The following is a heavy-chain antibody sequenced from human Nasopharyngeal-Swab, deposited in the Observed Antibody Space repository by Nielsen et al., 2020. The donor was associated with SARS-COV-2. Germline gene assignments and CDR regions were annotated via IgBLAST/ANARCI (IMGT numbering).Heavy chain of an antibody. J-gene: IGHJ4*02. V-gene: IGHV3-48*01. CDR1: GFTFGDYA. CDR2: ISSSSSTI. D-gene: IGHD3-16*01. Sequence: GESLKISCTASGFTFGDYAMSWFRQAPGKGLEWVSYISSSSSTIYYADSVKGRFTISRDNAKNSLYLQMNSLRAEDTAVYYCVLIQGTASLGSSPNFDYWGQGTLVTVSS. CDR3: VLIQGTASLGSSPNFDY.